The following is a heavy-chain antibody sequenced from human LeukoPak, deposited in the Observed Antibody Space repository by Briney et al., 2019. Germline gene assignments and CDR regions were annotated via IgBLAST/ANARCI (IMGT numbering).Heavy chain of an antibody. Sequence: SVKVSCKASGGTLSNYAISWVRQAPGQGLEWMGGIIPIFGTANYAQKFQGRVTITADESTSTAYMELSSLRSEDTAVYYCARDLELVNYYYYMDVWGKGTTVTVSS. J-gene: IGHJ6*03. V-gene: IGHV1-69*13. CDR1: GGTLSNYA. CDR2: IIPIFGTA. D-gene: IGHD1-7*01. CDR3: ARDLELVNYYYYMDV.